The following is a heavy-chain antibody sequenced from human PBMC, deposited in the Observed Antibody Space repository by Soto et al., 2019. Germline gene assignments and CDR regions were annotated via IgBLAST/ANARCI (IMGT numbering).Heavy chain of an antibody. J-gene: IGHJ4*02. Sequence: QITLKESGPTLVTPTQTLTLTCAFSGFSLSTSGVGVGWIRQPPGKALECLAPIYWDDDKRYNPSLRNRLAISKDTSKNQVVLTMTNVDPLDTATYYCAHRRGGYNWNDGDFDYWGQGTLVTVSS. V-gene: IGHV2-5*02. CDR1: GFSLSTSGVG. CDR2: IYWDDDK. D-gene: IGHD1-20*01. CDR3: AHRRGGYNWNDGDFDY.